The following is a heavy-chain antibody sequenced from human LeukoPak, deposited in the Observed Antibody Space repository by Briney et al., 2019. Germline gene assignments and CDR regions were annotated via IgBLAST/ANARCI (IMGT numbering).Heavy chain of an antibody. V-gene: IGHV5-51*01. D-gene: IGHD4-11*01. CDR2: IYPGDSDT. CDR3: ARLLEGPTVTPNWFDP. CDR1: GYSYTSYW. Sequence: GESLNISCTGSGYSYTSYWIGWVRQTPGKGLEWMGIIYPGDSDTRYSPSFQGQVTISADKSISTAYLQWSSLKASDTAMYYCARLLEGPTVTPNWFDPWGQGTLVTVSS. J-gene: IGHJ5*02.